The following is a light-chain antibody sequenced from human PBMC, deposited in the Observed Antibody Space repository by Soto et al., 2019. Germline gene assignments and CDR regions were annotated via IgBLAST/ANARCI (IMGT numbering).Light chain of an antibody. CDR2: GAS. CDR1: QSVSSY. J-gene: IGKJ5*01. CDR3: QQYGSSRWT. V-gene: IGKV3-20*01. Sequence: EIVLTQSPATLSLSPGERATLSCRASQSVSSYLAWYQQKPGQAPRLLIYGASSRATGIPDRFSGSGSGTDFTLTISRLEPEDFAVYYCQQYGSSRWTFGQGTRLEIK.